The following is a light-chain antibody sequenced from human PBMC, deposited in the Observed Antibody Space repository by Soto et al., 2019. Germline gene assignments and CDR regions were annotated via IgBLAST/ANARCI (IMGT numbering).Light chain of an antibody. Sequence: DIVMTQSPATLSVSPGERATLSCRASQSVSSNLAWYQQKPGQAPRLLVYGASTGATGIPARFSGSGSGTEFILTISSLQSEDFALYYCQQYNNWPSFTFGPGTKVDIK. CDR2: GAS. CDR3: QQYNNWPSFT. CDR1: QSVSSN. J-gene: IGKJ3*01. V-gene: IGKV3-15*01.